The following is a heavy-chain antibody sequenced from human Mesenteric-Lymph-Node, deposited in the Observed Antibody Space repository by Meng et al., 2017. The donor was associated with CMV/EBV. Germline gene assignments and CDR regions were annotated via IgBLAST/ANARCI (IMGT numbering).Heavy chain of an antibody. CDR2: IDWDDDE. CDR3: AHRRLYGSGTYYIY. CDR1: GFSLSTSGVV. V-gene: IGHV2-5*02. D-gene: IGHD3-10*01. J-gene: IGHJ4*02. Sequence: FAGFSLSTSGVVVGWIRQPPGKALEWLALIDWDDDERFSPSLKSRLTIAKDTSKNQVVLTMTNMVPVDTATYYCAHRRLYGSGTYYIYWGQGTLVTVSS.